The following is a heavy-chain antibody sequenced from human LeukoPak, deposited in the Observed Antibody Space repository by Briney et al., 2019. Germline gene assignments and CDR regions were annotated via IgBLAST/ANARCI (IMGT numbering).Heavy chain of an antibody. Sequence: TGRSLRLSCAASGFTFSSYGMHWVRQAPGKGLEWVAFIRYDGSNKYYADSVKGRFTISRDNSKNTLYLQMNSLRAEDTAVYYCAKERISKVLQGWFDPWGQGTLVTVSS. CDR2: IRYDGSNK. CDR1: GFTFSSYG. V-gene: IGHV3-30*02. J-gene: IGHJ5*02. D-gene: IGHD3-3*02. CDR3: AKERISKVLQGWFDP.